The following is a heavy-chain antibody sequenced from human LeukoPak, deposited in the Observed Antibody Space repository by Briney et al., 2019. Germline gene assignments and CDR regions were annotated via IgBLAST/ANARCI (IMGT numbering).Heavy chain of an antibody. J-gene: IGHJ3*02. CDR1: GFRLGSYS. Sequence: GGSLRLSCGASGFRLGSYSMDWVRQAPGKGLEWVSHTNSGSYTIYYADSVKGRSTISRDNAGNSLYLQMNSLRDEDTAVYYCARVLLERPGIDSFDMWGQGTMVTVSS. CDR2: TNSGSYTI. D-gene: IGHD1-1*01. CDR3: ARVLLERPGIDSFDM. V-gene: IGHV3-48*02.